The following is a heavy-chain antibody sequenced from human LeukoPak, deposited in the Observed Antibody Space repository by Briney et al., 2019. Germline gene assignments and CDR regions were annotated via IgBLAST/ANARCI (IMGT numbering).Heavy chain of an antibody. D-gene: IGHD2-2*02. V-gene: IGHV3-21*01. CDR3: ARDRAWVVVPAAIVTVTTTELDY. Sequence: GGSLRLSCAASRFTFSSYSMNWVRQAPGKGLEWVSSISSSSSYIYYADSVKGRFTISRDNAKNSLYLQMNSLRAEDTAVYYCARDRAWVVVPAAIVTVTTTELDYWGQGTLVTVSS. J-gene: IGHJ4*02. CDR1: RFTFSSYS. CDR2: ISSSSSYI.